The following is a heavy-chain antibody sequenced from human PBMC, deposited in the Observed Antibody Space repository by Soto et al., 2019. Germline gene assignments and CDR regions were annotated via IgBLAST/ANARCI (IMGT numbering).Heavy chain of an antibody. J-gene: IGHJ4*02. CDR2: VYHTGST. CDR1: GGSISSTNW. Sequence: SETLSLTCVVSGGSISSTNWWTWVRQTPGKGLEWIGDVYHTGSTKYNPSLKNRITISVDTSKNQFSLKLSSVTAADTAVYYCARGPTTEKVDSWGQGILVTVPQ. CDR3: ARGPTTEKVDS. V-gene: IGHV4-4*02.